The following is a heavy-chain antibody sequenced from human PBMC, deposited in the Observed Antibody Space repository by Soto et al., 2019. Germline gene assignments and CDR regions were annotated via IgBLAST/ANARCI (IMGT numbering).Heavy chain of an antibody. CDR1: GGTFSSYA. CDR2: IIPIFGTA. D-gene: IGHD2-2*01. V-gene: IGHV1-69*13. Sequence: ASVKVSCKASGGTFSSYAIGWVRQAPGQGLEWMGGIIPIFGTANYAQKFQGRVTITADESTSTAYMELSSLRSEDTAVYYCARSVVPAAISYYYYGMDVWGQGTTVTVSS. J-gene: IGHJ6*02. CDR3: ARSVVPAAISYYYYGMDV.